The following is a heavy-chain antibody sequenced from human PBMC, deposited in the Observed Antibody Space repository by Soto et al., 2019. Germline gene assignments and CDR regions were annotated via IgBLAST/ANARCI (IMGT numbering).Heavy chain of an antibody. CDR3: AGTYDSLDFRFDH. J-gene: IGHJ4*02. CDR2: INSRSTNI. D-gene: IGHD3-3*01. V-gene: IGHV3-48*02. CDR1: GFIFSTYS. Sequence: EVQLAESGGGLVQPGGSLRLSCATYGFIFSTYSINWLRQAPGRGLEWISYINSRSTNIYYADSVKGRFTISRDNAKNSLHLQLNNLRDDDTAVYYCAGTYDSLDFRFDHWGRGTLVTVSS.